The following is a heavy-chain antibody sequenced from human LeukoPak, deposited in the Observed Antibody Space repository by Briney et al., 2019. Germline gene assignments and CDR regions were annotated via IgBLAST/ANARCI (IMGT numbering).Heavy chain of an antibody. V-gene: IGHV1-69*06. CDR2: IIPIFGTA. Sequence: SVKVSCKASGGTFSSYAISWGRQAPGQGGGWMGGIIPIFGTANYAQKFQGRVTITADKSTSTAYMELSSLRSEDTAVYYCARAKDYDILTGREVDGMDVWGKGTTVTVSS. CDR1: GGTFSSYA. D-gene: IGHD3-9*01. CDR3: ARAKDYDILTGREVDGMDV. J-gene: IGHJ6*04.